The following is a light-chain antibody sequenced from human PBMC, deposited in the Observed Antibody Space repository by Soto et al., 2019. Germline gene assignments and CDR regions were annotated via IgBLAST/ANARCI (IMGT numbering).Light chain of an antibody. Sequence: EIMMTQSPATLSVSTGERATLSCRAGQSVSSNLAWYQQKPGQAPRLLIYGASTRATGIPARFSGSGSGTEFTLTISSLQSEDFAVYYCQQYNNWPSWTFGQGTKVDIK. V-gene: IGKV3-15*01. CDR2: GAS. CDR3: QQYNNWPSWT. CDR1: QSVSSN. J-gene: IGKJ1*01.